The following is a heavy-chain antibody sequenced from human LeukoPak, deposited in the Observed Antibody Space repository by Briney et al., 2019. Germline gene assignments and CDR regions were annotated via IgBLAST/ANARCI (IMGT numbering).Heavy chain of an antibody. J-gene: IGHJ4*02. Sequence: GGSLRLSCAASGFTFSNYAMTWVRQAPGKGLDWVSSISTGGGTIWYADSVKGRFTISRDNAKNSLYLQMNSLRAEDTAVYYCARDPGDFALDWGQGTLVTVSS. D-gene: IGHD7-27*01. CDR1: GFTFSNYA. CDR2: ISTGGGTI. CDR3: ARDPGDFALD. V-gene: IGHV3-48*04.